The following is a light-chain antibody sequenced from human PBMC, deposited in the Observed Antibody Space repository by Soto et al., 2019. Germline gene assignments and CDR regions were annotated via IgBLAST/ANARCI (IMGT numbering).Light chain of an antibody. CDR2: TTS. J-gene: IGKJ1*01. CDR3: QQYGSAPGS. Sequence: EIVLTQSPGTLSLSPGERATLSCRASQSIGNIYLAWYQQKPGQAPRPLIYTTSSRATGIPDRFSGSGSGTDFTLTISRLEPEAFAVYYCQQYGSAPGSFGQGTKVEIK. CDR1: QSIGNIY. V-gene: IGKV3-20*01.